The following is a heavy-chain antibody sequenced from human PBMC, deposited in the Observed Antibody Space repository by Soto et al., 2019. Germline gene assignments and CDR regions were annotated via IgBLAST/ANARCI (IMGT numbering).Heavy chain of an antibody. D-gene: IGHD3-16*01. Sequence: PSETLCLTCTVSGSPITINYCSWIRQAPGKGLEWIGYIYYSGSTTYNPSLQSRVTISADTSKDQFSLKLNYVTDADTAVYYCASDAGGPYERWGQGIMVTVSS. CDR2: IYYSGST. V-gene: IGHV4-59*01. J-gene: IGHJ4*01. CDR3: ASDAGGPYER. CDR1: GSPITINY.